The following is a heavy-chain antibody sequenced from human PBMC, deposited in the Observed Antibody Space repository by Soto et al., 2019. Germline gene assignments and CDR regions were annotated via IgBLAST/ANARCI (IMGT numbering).Heavy chain of an antibody. CDR3: ARDQMGTLSSGFFDY. J-gene: IGHJ4*02. D-gene: IGHD3-22*01. V-gene: IGHV1-69*13. CDR1: GGTFSSYA. Sequence: SVKVSCKASGGTFSSYAISWVRQAPGRGLEWMGGIIPIFGTANYAQKFQGRVTITADESTSTAYMELSSLRSEDTAVYYCARDQMGTLSSGFFDYWGQGTLVTVSS. CDR2: IIPIFGTA.